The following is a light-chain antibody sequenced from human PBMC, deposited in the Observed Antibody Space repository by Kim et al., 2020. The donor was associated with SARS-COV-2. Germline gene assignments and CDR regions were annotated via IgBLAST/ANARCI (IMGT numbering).Light chain of an antibody. V-gene: IGLV1-40*01. CDR1: SSNIGAAYD. CDR3: QSYDRRLSGHEV. Sequence: QSVLTQPPSVSGAPGQRVTISCTGSSSNIGAAYDVHWYRHLPGTAPQLLIFANTNRPSGVPDRVSASKSGTSASLAITGLQAEDEADYYCQSYDRRLSGHEVFGGGTQLTVL. J-gene: IGLJ2*01. CDR2: ANT.